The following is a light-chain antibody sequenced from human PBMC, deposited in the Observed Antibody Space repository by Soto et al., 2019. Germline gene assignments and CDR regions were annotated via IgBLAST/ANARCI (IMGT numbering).Light chain of an antibody. V-gene: IGLV4-69*02. CDR3: QTWATGIVV. J-gene: IGLJ2*01. Sequence: QPVLTQSPSASASLGASVKFTCTLSSGHSSYAIAWHQQQPEKGPRYLMRLNSDGSHSKGDGIPDRFSGSSSGAERYLTISGLQSEDEAVYYCQTWATGIVVFGGGTKVTVL. CDR1: SGHSSYA. CDR2: LNSDGSH.